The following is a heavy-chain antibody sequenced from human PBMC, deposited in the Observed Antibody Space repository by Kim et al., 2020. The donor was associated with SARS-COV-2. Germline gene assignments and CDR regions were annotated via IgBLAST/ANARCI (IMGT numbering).Heavy chain of an antibody. CDR3: ARADYGSGRLHYYGMDV. CDR1: GGSISSGGYY. Sequence: SETLSLTCTVSGGSISSGGYYWSWIRQHPGKGLEWIGYIYYSGSTYYNPSLKSRVTISVDTSKNQFSLKLSSVTAADTAVYYCARADYGSGRLHYYGMDVWGQGTTVTVSS. CDR2: IYYSGST. J-gene: IGHJ6*02. D-gene: IGHD3-10*01. V-gene: IGHV4-31*03.